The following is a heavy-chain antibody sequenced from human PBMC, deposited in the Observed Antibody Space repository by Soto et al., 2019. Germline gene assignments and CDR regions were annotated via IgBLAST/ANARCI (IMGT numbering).Heavy chain of an antibody. V-gene: IGHV1-18*01. Sequence: ASLKVSCKTSVYTFSTSGISCVRQAPGQGLEWVGWIRPDNGNRKSAQRLQGRVTLTTDTSASTAYMELRSLTSDDTAMYYCARDTESNRYNDWGQGNLVTVS. J-gene: IGHJ1*01. D-gene: IGHD1-20*01. CDR1: VYTFSTSG. CDR2: IRPDNGNR. CDR3: ARDTESNRYND.